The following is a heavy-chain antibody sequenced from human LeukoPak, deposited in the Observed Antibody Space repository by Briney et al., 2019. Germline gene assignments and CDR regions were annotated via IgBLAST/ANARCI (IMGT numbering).Heavy chain of an antibody. CDR2: INTDGSST. J-gene: IGHJ3*02. D-gene: IGHD2-2*02. CDR3: ARVIPGKAFDI. Sequence: GGSLRLSCAASGFTFSSYWMHWVRQAPGKGLVWVSRINTDGSSTSYADSVKGRFTISRDNAKNTLYLQMNSLRAEDTAVYYCARVIPGKAFDIWGQGTMVTVSS. V-gene: IGHV3-74*01. CDR1: GFTFSSYW.